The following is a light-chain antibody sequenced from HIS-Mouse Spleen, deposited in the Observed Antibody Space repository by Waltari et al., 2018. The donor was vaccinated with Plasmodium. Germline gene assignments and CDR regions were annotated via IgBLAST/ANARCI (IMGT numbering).Light chain of an antibody. CDR2: AAS. J-gene: IGKJ2*01. V-gene: IGKV1-8*01. CDR1: QGISSY. Sequence: AIRMTQSPSSFSASTGDRVPITFRASQGISSYLAWYQQKPGKAPKLLIYAASTLQSGVPSRFSGSGSGTDFTLTISCLQSEDFATYYCQQYYSYPYTFGQGTKLEIK. CDR3: QQYYSYPYT.